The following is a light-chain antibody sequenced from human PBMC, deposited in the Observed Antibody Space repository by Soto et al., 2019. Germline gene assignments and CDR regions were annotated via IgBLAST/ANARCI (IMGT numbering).Light chain of an antibody. CDR2: DVT. J-gene: IGLJ3*02. CDR1: SSDVGGFDY. V-gene: IGLV2-14*03. CDR3: TSYSDGATLLV. Sequence: QSALTQPASVSGSPGQSITISCTGTSSDVGGFDYVSWFQHYPGKAPKLIIFDVTNRPSGISHRFSGSKSGNTASLTISGLLPEDEADYYCTSYSDGATLLVFGGGTKLTVL.